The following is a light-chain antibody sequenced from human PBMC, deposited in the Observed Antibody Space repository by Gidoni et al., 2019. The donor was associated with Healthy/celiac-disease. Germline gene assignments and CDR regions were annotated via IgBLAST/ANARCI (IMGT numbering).Light chain of an antibody. CDR1: QSVSSSY. CDR2: GAS. CDR3: QQYGSSPT. J-gene: IGKJ4*01. Sequence: EIVLTQSPGTLSLSPGERATLPCRASQSVSSSYLAWYQQKPGQAPRLLIYGASSRATGIPDRFSGSGSGTDFTLTISRLEPEDFAVYYCQQYGSSPTFXGXTKVEIK. V-gene: IGKV3-20*01.